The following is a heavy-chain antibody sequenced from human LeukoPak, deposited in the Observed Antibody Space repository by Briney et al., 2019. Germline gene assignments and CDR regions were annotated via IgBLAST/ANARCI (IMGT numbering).Heavy chain of an antibody. CDR3: ASPYSSSWYRDAFDI. D-gene: IGHD6-13*01. V-gene: IGHV4-39*07. J-gene: IGHJ3*02. Sequence: SETLSLTCTVSGGSISSGDYYWSWIRQPPGKGLEWVGSIYYSGSTYYNPSLKSRVTISVDTSKNQFSLKLSSVTAADTAVYYCASPYSSSWYRDAFDIWGQGTMVTVSS. CDR1: GGSISSGDYY. CDR2: IYYSGST.